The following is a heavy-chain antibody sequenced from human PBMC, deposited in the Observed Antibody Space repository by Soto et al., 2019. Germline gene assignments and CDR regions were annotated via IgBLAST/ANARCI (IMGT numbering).Heavy chain of an antibody. CDR2: IYWSGDE. CDR3: ARGLATLPVFAFDV. CDR1: GFSFSTSGVG. Sequence: SGPTLVNPTQTLTLTCSFSGFSFSTSGVGVGWVRQPPGKALEWLALIYWSGDEHYGPSLKSRLTITKDTSKNQVVLIMTNMDPVDTATYYCARGLATLPVFAFDVWGQGTTVTVSS. D-gene: IGHD6-6*01. J-gene: IGHJ3*01. V-gene: IGHV2-5*01.